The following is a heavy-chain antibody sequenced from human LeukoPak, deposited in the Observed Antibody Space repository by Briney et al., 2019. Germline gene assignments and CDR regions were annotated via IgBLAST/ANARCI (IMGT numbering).Heavy chain of an antibody. Sequence: GGSLRLSCAASGFTFSSYWMSWVRQAPGKGLEWVANIKQDGSEKYYVDSVKGRFTISRDNAKNSLYLQMNSLRAEDTAVYYCARDGGIAAADDAFDIWGQGTMVTVSS. CDR3: ARDGGIAAADDAFDI. D-gene: IGHD6-13*01. CDR1: GFTFSSYW. CDR2: IKQDGSEK. J-gene: IGHJ3*02. V-gene: IGHV3-7*01.